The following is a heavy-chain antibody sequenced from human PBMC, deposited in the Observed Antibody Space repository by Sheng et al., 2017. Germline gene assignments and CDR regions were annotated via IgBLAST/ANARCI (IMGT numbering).Heavy chain of an antibody. V-gene: IGHV4-39*07. Sequence: QLQLQESGPGLVKPSETLSLTCTVSGGSISSSSYYWGWIRQPPGKGLEWIGSIYYSGSTYYNPSLKSRVTISVDTSKNQFSLKLSSVTAADTAVYYCARDRAHSSGWYGYWGQGNPGHRLL. J-gene: IGHJ4*02. CDR2: IYYSGST. CDR3: ARDRAHSSGWYGY. D-gene: IGHD6-19*01. CDR1: GGSISSSSYY.